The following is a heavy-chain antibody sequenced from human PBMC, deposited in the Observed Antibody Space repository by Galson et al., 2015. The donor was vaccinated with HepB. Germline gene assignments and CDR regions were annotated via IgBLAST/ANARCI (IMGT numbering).Heavy chain of an antibody. CDR2: IYYSGST. CDR3: ARVRQWLANDAYDI. CDR1: GGSISSSSYY. Sequence: LSLTCTVSGGSISSSSYYWGWIRQPPGKGLEWIGSIYYSGSTYYNPSLKSRVTISVDTSKNQFSLKLSSVTAADTAVYFCARVRQWLANDAYDIWGQGTRVTVSS. J-gene: IGHJ3*02. D-gene: IGHD6-19*01. V-gene: IGHV4-39*01.